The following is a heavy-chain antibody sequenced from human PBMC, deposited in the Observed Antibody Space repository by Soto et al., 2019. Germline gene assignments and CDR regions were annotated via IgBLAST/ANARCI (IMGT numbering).Heavy chain of an antibody. CDR3: ARDGWGSNWYFDL. CDR1: GVTFKDYG. Sequence: GGSLRLSCGAPGVTFKDYGMHWVRQAPGKGLEWVAVISYDGKQTYYADSVKGRFTISKDKSKRTLFLQMNSLRVNDTAVYYCARDGWGSNWYFDLWGRGTLVTVSS. D-gene: IGHD3-16*01. CDR2: ISYDGKQT. J-gene: IGHJ2*01. V-gene: IGHV3-30*03.